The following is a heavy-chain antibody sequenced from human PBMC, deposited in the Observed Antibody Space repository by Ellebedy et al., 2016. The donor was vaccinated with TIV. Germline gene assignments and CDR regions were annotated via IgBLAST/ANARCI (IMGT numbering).Heavy chain of an antibody. Sequence: AASVKVSCKASGYSFSSHAMPWLRQAPGQGLEWMGWINTNTGNPTYAQGFTGRFVFSLDTSDRTAYLEISSLKAEDTAVYYCARGDQQWSLEFSDYYDYYMDVWGTGTTVTVSS. CDR1: GYSFSSHA. J-gene: IGHJ6*03. D-gene: IGHD5-18*01. V-gene: IGHV7-4-1*02. CDR2: INTNTGNP. CDR3: ARGDQQWSLEFSDYYDYYMDV.